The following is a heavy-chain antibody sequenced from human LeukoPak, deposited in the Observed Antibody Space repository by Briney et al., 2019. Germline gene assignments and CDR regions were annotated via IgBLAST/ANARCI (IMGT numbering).Heavy chain of an antibody. CDR3: ARDWRGYDILTGYYRVEEYGMDV. Sequence: ASVKVSCKASGYTFTSYGISWVRQAPGQGLEWMGWISAYNGNTNYAQKLQGRVTMTTDTSTSTAYMELRSLRSDDTAVYYCARDWRGYDILTGYYRVEEYGMDVWGQGTTVTVSS. V-gene: IGHV1-18*01. CDR1: GYTFTSYG. CDR2: ISAYNGNT. D-gene: IGHD3-9*01. J-gene: IGHJ6*02.